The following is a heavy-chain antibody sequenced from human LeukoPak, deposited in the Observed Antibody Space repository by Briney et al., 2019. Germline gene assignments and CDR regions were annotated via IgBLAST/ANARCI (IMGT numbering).Heavy chain of an antibody. CDR1: GYTFTNYG. CDR3: AREGGWAYSDYGGIHY. V-gene: IGHV1-18*01. Sequence: ASVKVSCKASGYTFTNYGISWVRQAPGQGLEWMGWINTYNGDTKYAENLQGRVTMTTDTSTSKANMEVRSLRSDDTAVYYCAREGGWAYSDYGGIHYWGQGTLVTVSS. D-gene: IGHD4-23*01. CDR2: INTYNGDT. J-gene: IGHJ4*02.